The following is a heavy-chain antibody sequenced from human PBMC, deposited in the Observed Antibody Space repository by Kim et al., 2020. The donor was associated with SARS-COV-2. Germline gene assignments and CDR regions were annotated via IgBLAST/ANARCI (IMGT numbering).Heavy chain of an antibody. D-gene: IGHD3-10*01. CDR2: IKQDESEK. CDR1: RFTFSNYF. Sequence: GGSLRLSCAASRFTFSNYFMSWVRQAPGKGLEWVANIKQDESEKYYVDSVKGRFTISRDNAKNSLYLQMNSLRPEDTAVYYCARNWFGGLYGMCVWGHGATVTVSS. V-gene: IGHV3-7*03. J-gene: IGHJ6*02. CDR3: ARNWFGGLYGMCV.